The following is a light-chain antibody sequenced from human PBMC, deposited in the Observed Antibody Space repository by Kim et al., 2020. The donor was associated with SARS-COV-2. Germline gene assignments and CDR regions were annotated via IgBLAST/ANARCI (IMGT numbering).Light chain of an antibody. CDR3: QQGNNFPWT. V-gene: IGKV1-12*01. CDR2: SAS. Sequence: SVGDRVTITCRASQPIGSWLAWYQQKPGKAPKLLIHSASDLHSGVPSRFSGSGSGTDFVLTISSLQPEDFATYYCQQGNNFPWTFGQGTKVDIK. J-gene: IGKJ1*01. CDR1: QPIGSW.